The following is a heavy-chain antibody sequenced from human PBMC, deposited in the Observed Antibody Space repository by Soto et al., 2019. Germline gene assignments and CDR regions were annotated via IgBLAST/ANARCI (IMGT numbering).Heavy chain of an antibody. Sequence: QVQLVQSGAEVKKPGASVKVSCKASGYTFTSYDINWVRQATGQGLEWMGWMNPNSGNTGYAQKFQGRVTMTRNTSISTAYMELSSLRSEDTAVYYCARAVFWSGYYTDDFDYWGQGTLVTVSS. D-gene: IGHD3-3*01. J-gene: IGHJ4*02. CDR1: GYTFTSYD. V-gene: IGHV1-8*01. CDR2: MNPNSGNT. CDR3: ARAVFWSGYYTDDFDY.